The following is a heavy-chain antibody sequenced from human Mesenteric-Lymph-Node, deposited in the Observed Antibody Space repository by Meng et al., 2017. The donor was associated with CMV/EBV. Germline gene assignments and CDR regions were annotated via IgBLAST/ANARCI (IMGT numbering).Heavy chain of an antibody. CDR2: IYSGGST. J-gene: IGHJ4*02. D-gene: IGHD4/OR15-4a*01. V-gene: IGHV3-66*01. CDR3: ASPGATDY. CDR1: GFTFSSYS. Sequence: GESLKISCAASGFTFSSYSMNWVRQAPGKGLEWVSVIYSGGSTYYADSVKGRFTISRDNAKNSLYLQMNSLRAEDTAVYYCASPGATDYWGQGTLVTVSS.